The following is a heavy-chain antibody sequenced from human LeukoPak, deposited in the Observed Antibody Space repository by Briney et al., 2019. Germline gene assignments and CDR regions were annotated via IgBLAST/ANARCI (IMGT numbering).Heavy chain of an antibody. CDR1: GGTFSSYA. V-gene: IGHV1-69*04. J-gene: IGHJ4*02. CDR2: IIPILGIA. D-gene: IGHD6-19*01. CDR3: ARSQRAAVAGTFDY. Sequence: GASVKVSCKASGGTFSSYAISWVRQAPGQGLEWMGRIIPILGIANYAQKFQGRVTITADKSTSTAYMELSSLRSEDTAVYYCARSQRAAVAGTFDYWGQGTLVTVSS.